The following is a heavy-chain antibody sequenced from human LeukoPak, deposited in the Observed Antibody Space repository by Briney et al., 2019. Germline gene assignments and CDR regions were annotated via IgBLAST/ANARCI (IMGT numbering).Heavy chain of an antibody. CDR1: GGSISSGSYY. J-gene: IGHJ4*02. V-gene: IGHV4-61*02. CDR2: IYTSGST. D-gene: IGHD5-12*01. CDR3: ARYSGYDCFDY. Sequence: PSQTLSLTCTVSGGSISSGSYYWSWIRQPAGKGLEWTGRIYTSGSTNYNPSLKSRVTISVDTSKNQFSLKLSSVTAADTAVYYCARYSGYDCFDYWGQGTLVTVSS.